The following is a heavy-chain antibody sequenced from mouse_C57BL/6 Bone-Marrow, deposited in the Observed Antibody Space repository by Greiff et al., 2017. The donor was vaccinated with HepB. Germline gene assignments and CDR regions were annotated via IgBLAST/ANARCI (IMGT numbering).Heavy chain of an antibody. J-gene: IGHJ3*01. CDR3: ASGYYGSSLFAY. V-gene: IGHV1-61*01. Sequence: QVQLQQPGAELVRPGSSVKLSCKASGYTFTSYWMDWVKQRPGQGLEWIGNIYPSDSETHYNQKFKDKATLTVDKSSSTAYMQLSSLTSEDSAVYYCASGYYGSSLFAYWGQGNLVTVSA. CDR2: IYPSDSET. CDR1: GYTFTSYW. D-gene: IGHD1-1*01.